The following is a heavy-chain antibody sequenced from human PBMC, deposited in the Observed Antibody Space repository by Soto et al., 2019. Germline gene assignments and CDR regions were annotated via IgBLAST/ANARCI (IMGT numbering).Heavy chain of an antibody. CDR1: GFTFSSYA. V-gene: IGHV3-23*01. CDR2: ISGSGGST. J-gene: IGHJ4*02. CDR3: AKDFGYGDPPSGSEY. D-gene: IGHD4-17*01. Sequence: GGSLRLSCAASGFTFSSYAMSWVRQAPGKGLEWVSAISGSGGSTYYADSVKGRFTISRDNSKNTLYLQMNSLRAEDTALYYCAKDFGYGDPPSGSEYWGQGTLVTVSS.